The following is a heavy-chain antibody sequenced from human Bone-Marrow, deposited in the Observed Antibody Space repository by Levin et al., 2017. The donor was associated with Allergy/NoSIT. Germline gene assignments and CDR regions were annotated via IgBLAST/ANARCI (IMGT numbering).Heavy chain of an antibody. V-gene: IGHV3-9*01. CDR3: AKGRLFGNMAYYFDA. CDR1: GFSGLTFDDFA. D-gene: IGHD3-10*02. Sequence: SCAASGFSGLTFDDFAMHWVRQVPGKGLEWVAGITWNSDTVDYAHSVRGRFTISRDNAKSLLYLQMHSLRPEDTAFYYCAKGRLFGNMAYYFDAWGHGTLVTVSS. J-gene: IGHJ4*01. CDR2: ITWNSDTV.